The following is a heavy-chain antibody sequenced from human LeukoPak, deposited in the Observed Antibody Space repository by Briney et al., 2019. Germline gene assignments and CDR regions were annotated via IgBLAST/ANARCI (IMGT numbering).Heavy chain of an antibody. D-gene: IGHD3-22*01. V-gene: IGHV4-59*08. CDR1: GGSISSYY. Sequence: SETLSLTCTVSGGSISSYYWSWIRQPPGKGLEWIGYIYYSGSTNYNPSLKSRVTISVDTSKNQFSLKLSSVTAADTAVYYCARQTIVVLTRDDHWGQGTLVTVSS. J-gene: IGHJ4*02. CDR3: ARQTIVVLTRDDH. CDR2: IYYSGST.